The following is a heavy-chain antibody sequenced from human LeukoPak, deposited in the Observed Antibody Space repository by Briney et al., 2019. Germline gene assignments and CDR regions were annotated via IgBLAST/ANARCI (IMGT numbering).Heavy chain of an antibody. J-gene: IGHJ4*02. CDR3: ARVRVDTAMVTLFDY. CDR1: GFTFSDHY. Sequence: GGSLRLSCAASGFTFSDHYMDWVRQAPGKGLEWVGRSRNKAKSYTTEYAASVKGRFTISRDDSKNSLYLQMNSLKTEDTAVYYCARVRVDTAMVTLFDYWGRGTLVTVSS. D-gene: IGHD5-18*01. V-gene: IGHV3-72*01. CDR2: SRNKAKSYTT.